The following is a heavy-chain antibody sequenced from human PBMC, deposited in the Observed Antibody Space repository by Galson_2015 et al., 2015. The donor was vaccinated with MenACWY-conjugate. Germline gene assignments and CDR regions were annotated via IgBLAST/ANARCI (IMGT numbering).Heavy chain of an antibody. J-gene: IGHJ4*02. Sequence: SLRLSCAASGFTFSNAWMSWVRQAPGKGLEWVGRIKSKTDGGTTDYAAPVKGRFTISRDDSKNTLYLQMNSLKTEDTAVYYCTTDLPLSYYYDSSGSPGDYWGQGTLVTVSS. CDR2: IKSKTDGGTT. CDR3: TTDLPLSYYYDSSGSPGDY. D-gene: IGHD3-22*01. V-gene: IGHV3-15*01. CDR1: GFTFSNAW.